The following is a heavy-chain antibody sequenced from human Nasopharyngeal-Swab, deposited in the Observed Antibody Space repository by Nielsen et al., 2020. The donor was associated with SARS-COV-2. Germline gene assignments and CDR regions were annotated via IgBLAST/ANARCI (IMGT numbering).Heavy chain of an antibody. CDR2: IDCDDDK. J-gene: IGHJ4*02. Sequence: SGPTLVKPTQTLTLTCTFSGFSLSTSGMCVSWIRQPPGKALEWLALIDCDDDKYYSTSLKTRLTISTDTSKNQVVLTMTNMDPVDTATYYCARISYDILTGYYVGFDYWGQGTLVTVSS. V-gene: IGHV2-70*01. D-gene: IGHD3-9*01. CDR3: ARISYDILTGYYVGFDY. CDR1: GFSLSTSGMC.